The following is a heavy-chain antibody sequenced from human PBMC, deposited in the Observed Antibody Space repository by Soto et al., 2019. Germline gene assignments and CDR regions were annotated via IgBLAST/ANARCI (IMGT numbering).Heavy chain of an antibody. CDR2: INHSGST. V-gene: IGHV4-34*01. J-gene: IGHJ6*03. Sequence: PSETLSLTCAVYGGSFSGYYWSWIRQPPGKGLEWIGEINHSGSTNYNPSLKSRVTISVDTSKNQFSLKLSSVTAADTAVYYCARSSSGESTVTTYYYYMDVWGKGTTVTVSS. D-gene: IGHD4-4*01. CDR1: GGSFSGYY. CDR3: ARSSSGESTVTTYYYYMDV.